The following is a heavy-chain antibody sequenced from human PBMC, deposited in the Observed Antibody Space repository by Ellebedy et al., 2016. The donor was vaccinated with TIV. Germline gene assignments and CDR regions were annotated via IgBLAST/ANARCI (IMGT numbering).Heavy chain of an antibody. CDR2: TDSDDSHT. D-gene: IGHD3-10*02. CDR3: AKDAVGSMFN. J-gene: IGHJ4*02. V-gene: IGHV3-74*01. Sequence: GESLKISXAASGFTFSSYWMHWVRQAPGKGLVWVSRTDSDDSHTYYADSVKGRFTISRDNTDNMVYLQMSSLRAEDTAVYYCAKDAVGSMFNWGQGTLVTVSS. CDR1: GFTFSSYW.